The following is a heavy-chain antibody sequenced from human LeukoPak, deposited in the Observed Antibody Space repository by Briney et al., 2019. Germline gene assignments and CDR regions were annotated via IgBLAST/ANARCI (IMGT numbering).Heavy chain of an antibody. CDR1: GGSISSGGYY. J-gene: IGHJ3*02. CDR2: IYYSGST. D-gene: IGHD6-13*01. CDR3: ARDGLGYSSSWYGDAFDI. Sequence: SQTLSLTCTVSGGSISSGGYYWSWIRQHPGKGLEWIGYIYYSGSTYYNPSLKSRVTISVDTSKNQFSLKLSSVTAADTAVYYCARDGLGYSSSWYGDAFDIWGQGTMVTVSS. V-gene: IGHV4-31*03.